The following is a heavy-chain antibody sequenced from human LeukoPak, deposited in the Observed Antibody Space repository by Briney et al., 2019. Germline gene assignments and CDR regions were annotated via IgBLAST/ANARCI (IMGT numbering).Heavy chain of an antibody. CDR3: ARSTHDYDFWSGYYPLDS. CDR1: GGSISSDSYY. Sequence: SETLSLTCTVSGGSISSDSYYWGWIRQPPGKGLEWIGSIYHTGSTYYNPSLKSRVTMSVETSKKQFSLMLSSVTAADMAVYYCARSTHDYDFWSGYYPLDSWGQGTLVTVSS. D-gene: IGHD3-3*01. J-gene: IGHJ4*02. CDR2: IYHTGST. V-gene: IGHV4-39*01.